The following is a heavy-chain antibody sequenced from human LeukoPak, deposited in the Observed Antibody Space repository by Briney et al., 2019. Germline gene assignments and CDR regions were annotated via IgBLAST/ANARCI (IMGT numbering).Heavy chain of an antibody. D-gene: IGHD1-26*01. CDR3: ARRSGSYSFDY. J-gene: IGHJ4*02. CDR1: GFTFSDYY. Sequence: GALRLSCAASGFTFSDYYMSWIRQAPGKGPEWVSYISSSGSTIYYADSVKGRFTISRDNAKNSLYLQMNSLRAEDTAVYYCARRSGSYSFDYWGQGTLVTVSS. CDR2: ISSSGSTI. V-gene: IGHV3-11*04.